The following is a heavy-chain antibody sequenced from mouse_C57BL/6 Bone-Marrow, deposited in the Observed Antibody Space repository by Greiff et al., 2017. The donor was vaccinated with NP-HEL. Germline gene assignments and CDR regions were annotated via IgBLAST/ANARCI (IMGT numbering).Heavy chain of an antibody. CDR1: GFTFSSYG. V-gene: IGHV5-6*01. Sequence: EVMLVESGGDLVKPGGSLKLSCAASGFTFSSYGMSWVRQTPDKRLEWVATISSGGSYTYYPDSVKGRFTISRDNAKNTLYLQMSSLKSEDTAMYYCARHLRQLRLPWFAYWGQGTLVTVSA. J-gene: IGHJ3*01. CDR2: ISSGGSYT. D-gene: IGHD3-2*02. CDR3: ARHLRQLRLPWFAY.